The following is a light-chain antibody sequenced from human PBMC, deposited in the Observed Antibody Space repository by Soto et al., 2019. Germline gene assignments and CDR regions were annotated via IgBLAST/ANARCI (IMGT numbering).Light chain of an antibody. Sequence: IGMTQSPGSLPVSLGDRATINCRSSQSVLSRTNNQNYLAWYQQKPGHPPKLLIYWASTRESGVPDRFRGSGSGTDCTLTITSVQPEDVAIYYCLQYSGTLAHSFGGGTRVELK. J-gene: IGKJ4*01. CDR2: WAS. V-gene: IGKV4-1*01. CDR1: QSVLSRTNNQNY. CDR3: LQYSGTLAHS.